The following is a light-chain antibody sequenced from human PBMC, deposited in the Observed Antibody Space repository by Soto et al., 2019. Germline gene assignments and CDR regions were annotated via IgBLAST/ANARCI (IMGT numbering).Light chain of an antibody. J-gene: IGLJ3*02. CDR3: SSYAGSNNFEV. CDR1: SSDVGGYNY. Sequence: QSALTQPPSASGSPEQSVTISCTGTSSDVGGYNYVSWYQQHPGKAPKLMIYEVSKRPSGVPDRFSGSKSGNTASLTVSGLQAEDEADYYCSSYAGSNNFEVFGGGTKVTVL. V-gene: IGLV2-8*01. CDR2: EVS.